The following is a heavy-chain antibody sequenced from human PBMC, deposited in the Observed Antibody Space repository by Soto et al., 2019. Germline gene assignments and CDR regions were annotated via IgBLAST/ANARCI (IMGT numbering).Heavy chain of an antibody. CDR2: INPNSGGT. V-gene: IGHV1-2*02. J-gene: IGHJ6*02. D-gene: IGHD1-7*01. CDR1: GYTFTDYY. CDR3: ARKLELRGSYYYYDMDV. Sequence: ASVKVSCKASGYTFTDYYVHWVRQAPGQGLEWMGWINPNSGGTNYAQKFQGRVTMTRDTSISTAYMELSRLRSDDTAVYYCARKLELRGSYYYYDMDVWGQGTTVTVSS.